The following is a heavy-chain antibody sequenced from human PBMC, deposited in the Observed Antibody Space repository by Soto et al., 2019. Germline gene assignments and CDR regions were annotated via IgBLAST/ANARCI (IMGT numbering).Heavy chain of an antibody. J-gene: IGHJ4*02. V-gene: IGHV1-69*08. CDR1: GGTFSSYT. Sequence: QVQLVQSGAEVKKPGSSVKVSCKASGGTFSSYTISWVRQAPGQGLEWMGRIIPILGIANYAQKFQGRVTITADKSTSTAYMELSSLRSEDTAVYYCARDDPSDIAGTTYYFDYWGQGTLVTVSS. CDR2: IIPILGIA. D-gene: IGHD6-13*01. CDR3: ARDDPSDIAGTTYYFDY.